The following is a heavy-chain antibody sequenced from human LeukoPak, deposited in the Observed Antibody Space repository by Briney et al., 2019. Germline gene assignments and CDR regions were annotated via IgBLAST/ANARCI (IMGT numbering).Heavy chain of an antibody. Sequence: SETLSLTCTVSGGSISSYSWSWIRQPPGKGLEWIGYIYYGGSTKYNPSLKSRVTRSVDTSKSQFSLKLRSVTAADTAGYYGARHRHDGDYIYGMDVWGQGTTVTVSS. V-gene: IGHV4-59*08. CDR3: ARHRHDGDYIYGMDV. D-gene: IGHD4-17*01. CDR2: IYYGGST. J-gene: IGHJ6*02. CDR1: GGSISSYS.